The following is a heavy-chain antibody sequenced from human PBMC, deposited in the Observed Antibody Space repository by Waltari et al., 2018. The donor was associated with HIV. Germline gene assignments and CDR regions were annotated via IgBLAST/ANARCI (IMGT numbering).Heavy chain of an antibody. D-gene: IGHD4-17*01. Sequence: EVQLVESGGGLVQHGGSLKFSGAAPGFSFSGSAINWVRQASGKGLEWVGRIRGKPNSYATAYAESLKGRFTISRDDSKNTAYLQMNSLKTEDTAVYYCTKSVGDSARGWFDPWGQGTLVTVSS. CDR1: GFSFSGSA. V-gene: IGHV3-73*01. J-gene: IGHJ5*02. CDR2: IRGKPNSYAT. CDR3: TKSVGDSARGWFDP.